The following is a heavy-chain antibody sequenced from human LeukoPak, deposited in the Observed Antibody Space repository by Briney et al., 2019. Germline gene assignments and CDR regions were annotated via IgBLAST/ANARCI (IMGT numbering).Heavy chain of an antibody. CDR1: GFTFSSYW. CDR2: INSDGSST. CDR3: ASYDSIADAFDI. J-gene: IGHJ3*02. V-gene: IGHV3-74*01. D-gene: IGHD3-22*01. Sequence: PGGSLRLSCAASGFTFSSYWMHWVRQTPGKGLVWVSRINSDGSSTSYADSVKGRFTISRDNAKNTLYLQLNSLRAEDTAVYYCASYDSIADAFDIWGQGTMVTVSS.